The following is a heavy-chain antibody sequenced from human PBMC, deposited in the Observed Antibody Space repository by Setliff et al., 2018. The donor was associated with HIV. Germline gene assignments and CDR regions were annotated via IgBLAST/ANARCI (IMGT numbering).Heavy chain of an antibody. J-gene: IGHJ6*02. V-gene: IGHV4-30-2*01. CDR1: GGSISSGGYS. CDR3: ARIPQLLDYAMDV. D-gene: IGHD2-2*01. Sequence: PSETLSLTCSVAGGSISSGGYSWSWLRQPPGKGLEWLGYIFHRGSTYYDPSLKSRVTISVDRSKNQFSLNVTSVTAADTAVYYCARIPQLLDYAMDVWGQGTTVTVSS. CDR2: IFHRGST.